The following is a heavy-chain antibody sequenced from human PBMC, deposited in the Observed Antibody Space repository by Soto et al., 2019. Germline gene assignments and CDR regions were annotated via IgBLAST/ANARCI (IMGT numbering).Heavy chain of an antibody. CDR2: TYYRSRWYN. Sequence: SLTPPLICAISGDSVAGNSAVWIWIRQSPSRGLEGLGRTYYRSRWYNDYAVSVKSRITVTPDTSKNQFSLHLNSVTPEDTAVYYCARELPYYVSSDSYLDYWGQGARVRVSS. CDR1: GDSVAGNSAV. J-gene: IGHJ4*02. D-gene: IGHD3-16*01. CDR3: ARELPYYVSSDSYLDY. V-gene: IGHV6-1*01.